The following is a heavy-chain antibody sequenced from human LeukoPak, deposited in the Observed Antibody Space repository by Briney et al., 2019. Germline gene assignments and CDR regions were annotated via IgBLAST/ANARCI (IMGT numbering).Heavy chain of an antibody. CDR2: ISAYNGNT. V-gene: IGHV1-18*01. CDR3: ARDPPVKGAFDI. CDR1: GYTFTSYG. J-gene: IGHJ3*02. Sequence: ASVKISCKASGYTFTSYGISWVRQAPGQGLEWMGWISAYNGNTNYGQKLQGRVTMTTDTSTSTAYMELRSLRSDDTAVYYCARDPPVKGAFDIWGQGTMVTVSS. D-gene: IGHD4-17*01.